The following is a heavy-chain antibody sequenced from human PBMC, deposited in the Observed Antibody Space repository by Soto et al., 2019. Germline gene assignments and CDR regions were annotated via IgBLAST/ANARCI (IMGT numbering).Heavy chain of an antibody. CDR1: GDRFGTYA. D-gene: IGHD1-1*01. Sequence: QVQLVQSGAEVRKPGSSVRVSCKASGDRFGTYAINWVRQAPGQGLEWLGGIITFFGAAMYAQKFQGRVTITADELTTTAYMELSSLRSEDTAVYFCARGGKERFRGPGMDVWGQGTTVTVSS. V-gene: IGHV1-69*01. J-gene: IGHJ6*02. CDR3: ARGGKERFRGPGMDV. CDR2: IITFFGAA.